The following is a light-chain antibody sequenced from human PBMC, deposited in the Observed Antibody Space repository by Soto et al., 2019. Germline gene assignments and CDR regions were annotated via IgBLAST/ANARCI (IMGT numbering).Light chain of an antibody. V-gene: IGLV6-57*01. J-gene: IGLJ3*02. CDR2: EDN. Sequence: NFMLTQPHSVSESPGKTVTISCTRSRGNIAANYVQWFQQRPGSSPTTVSYEDNHRPSGVPDRFSGSIDTSSNSASLTISGLKTEDEADYYCQSYASSKRVFGGGTKVTVL. CDR3: QSYASSKRV. CDR1: RGNIAANY.